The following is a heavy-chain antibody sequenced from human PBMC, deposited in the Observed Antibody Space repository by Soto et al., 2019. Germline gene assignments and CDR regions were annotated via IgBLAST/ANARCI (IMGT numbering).Heavy chain of an antibody. CDR3: ARDYYGSGSSAYMDV. CDR2: INPNSGGT. J-gene: IGHJ6*03. V-gene: IGHV1-2*04. Sequence: ASVKVSCKASGYTFTGYYMHWVRQAPGQGLEWMGWINPNSGGTNYAQKFQGWVTMTRDTSISTAYMELSRLRSDDTAVYYCARDYYGSGSSAYMDVWGKGTTVTVSS. D-gene: IGHD3-10*01. CDR1: GYTFTGYY.